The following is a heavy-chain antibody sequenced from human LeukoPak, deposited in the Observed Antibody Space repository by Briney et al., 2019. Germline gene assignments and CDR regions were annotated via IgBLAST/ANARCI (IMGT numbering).Heavy chain of an antibody. J-gene: IGHJ6*03. CDR1: GGTFSSYA. CDR2: IIPIFGTA. D-gene: IGHD3-10*01. CDR3: ARSLYGSGSYTPFYYYYHYMDV. Sequence: SVKVSCKASGGTFSSYAISWVRQAPGQGLEWMGGIIPIFGTANYAQKFQGRVTITTDESTSTAYMELSSLRSEDTAVYYCARSLYGSGSYTPFYYYYHYMDVWGKGTTVTVSS. V-gene: IGHV1-69*05.